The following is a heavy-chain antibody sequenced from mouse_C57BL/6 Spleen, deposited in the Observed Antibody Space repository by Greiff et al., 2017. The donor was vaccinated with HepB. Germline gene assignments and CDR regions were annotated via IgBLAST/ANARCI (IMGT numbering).Heavy chain of an antibody. CDR1: GYTFTDYN. CDR3: ARFITTVVATEYFDV. J-gene: IGHJ1*03. CDR2: INPNNGGT. D-gene: IGHD1-1*01. V-gene: IGHV1-18*01. Sequence: VQLQQSGPELVKPGASVKIPCKASGYTFTDYNMDWVKQSHGKSLEWIGDINPNNGGTIYNQKFKGKATLTVDKSSSTAYMELRSLTSEDTAVYYCARFITTVVATEYFDVWGTGTTVTVSS.